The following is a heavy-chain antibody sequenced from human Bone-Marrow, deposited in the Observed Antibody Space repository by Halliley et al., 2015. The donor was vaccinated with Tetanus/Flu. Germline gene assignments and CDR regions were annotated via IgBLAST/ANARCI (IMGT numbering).Heavy chain of an antibody. V-gene: IGHV4-30-4*01. Sequence: IGYTHYSGNSYYNASLKSRVTISMDTSKNQFSLNLSSVTVADTAVYYCARDGLLPFGEGNWFDPWGQGTLVTVSS. D-gene: IGHD3-10*01. CDR3: ARDGLLPFGEGNWFDP. J-gene: IGHJ5*02. CDR2: THYSGNS.